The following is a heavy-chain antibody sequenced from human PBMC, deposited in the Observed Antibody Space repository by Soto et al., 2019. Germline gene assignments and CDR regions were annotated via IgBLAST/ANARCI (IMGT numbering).Heavy chain of an antibody. CDR3: ARRGWNYDAFDI. CDR1: GFTFSSYE. CDR2: ISSSGSTI. D-gene: IGHD1-7*01. J-gene: IGHJ3*02. V-gene: IGHV3-48*03. Sequence: GGSLRLSCAASGFTFSSYEMNWVHQAPGKGLEWVSYISSSGSTIYYADSVKGRFTISRDNAKNSLYLQMNSLRAEDTAVYYCARRGWNYDAFDIWGQGTMVTVSS.